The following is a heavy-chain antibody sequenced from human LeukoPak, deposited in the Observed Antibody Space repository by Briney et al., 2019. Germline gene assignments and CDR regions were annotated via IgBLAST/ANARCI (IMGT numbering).Heavy chain of an antibody. D-gene: IGHD3-22*01. CDR2: TYYRSKWYN. CDR3: ARVTYYDSSGYYYAFDY. V-gene: IGHV6-1*01. Sequence: SQTLSLTCAISGDIVSSNSAAWNWIRQSPSRGLEWLGRTYYRSKWYNDYAVSVKSRITINPDTSKNQFSLQLNSVTPEDTAVYYCARVTYYDSSGYYYAFDYWGQGTLVTVSS. CDR1: GDIVSSNSAA. J-gene: IGHJ4*02.